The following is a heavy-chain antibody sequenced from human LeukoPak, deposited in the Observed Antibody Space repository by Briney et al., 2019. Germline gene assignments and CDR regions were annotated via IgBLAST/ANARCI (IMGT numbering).Heavy chain of an antibody. Sequence: GGSLRLSCAASGFTFSSYGMHWVRQAPGKGLEWVAFIRYDGSNKYYADSVKGRFTISRDNSKNTLYLQMNSLRAEDTAVYYCAKDKIQLWLLNGRMPWFDPWGQGTLVTVSS. CDR1: GFTFSSYG. J-gene: IGHJ5*02. D-gene: IGHD5-18*01. CDR2: IRYDGSNK. CDR3: AKDKIQLWLLNGRMPWFDP. V-gene: IGHV3-30*02.